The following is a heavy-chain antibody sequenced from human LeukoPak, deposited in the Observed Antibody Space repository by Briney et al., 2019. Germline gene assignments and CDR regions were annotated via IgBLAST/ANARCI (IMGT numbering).Heavy chain of an antibody. Sequence: AGGSLRLSCAASGFTVSRNYMSWARQAPGKGLEWVSVIYYDRATYYADSVKGRFYMSRDNSKNTLYLQMNSLRVEDTAVYYCARDSSGYYPDSWGQGTLVTVSS. CDR1: GFTVSRNY. D-gene: IGHD3-22*01. J-gene: IGHJ4*02. CDR2: IYYDRAT. CDR3: ARDSSGYYPDS. V-gene: IGHV3-66*01.